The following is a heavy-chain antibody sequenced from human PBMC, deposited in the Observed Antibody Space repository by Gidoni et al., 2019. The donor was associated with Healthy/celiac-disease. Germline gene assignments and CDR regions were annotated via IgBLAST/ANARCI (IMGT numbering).Heavy chain of an antibody. CDR1: GFTFSSYS. D-gene: IGHD2-21*02. J-gene: IGHJ5*02. Sequence: EVQLVESGGGLVQPGGSLRLSCAASGFTFSSYSMNWVRQAPGKGLEWVSYISSSSSTIYYADSVKGRFTISRDNAKNSLYLQMNSLRAEDTAVYYCARDTSYCGGDCSSNWFDPWGQGTLVTVSS. CDR3: ARDTSYCGGDCSSNWFDP. CDR2: ISSSSSTI. V-gene: IGHV3-48*01.